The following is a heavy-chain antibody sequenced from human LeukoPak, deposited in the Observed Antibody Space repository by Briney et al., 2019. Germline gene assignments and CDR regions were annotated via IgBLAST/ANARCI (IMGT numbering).Heavy chain of an antibody. CDR2: VRHHGGSE. V-gene: IGHV3-30*02. CDR3: ARESNSGYHSGGPNY. J-gene: IGHJ4*02. Sequence: GGSLRLSCAASGFALSNYGMHWVRQAPGKGLEWEAFVRHHGGSEFYADSVKGRFTISRDTSKNTLFLQMKSLRVEDTAVYSCARESNSGYHSGGPNYWGLGTQVTVSS. CDR1: GFALSNYG. D-gene: IGHD5-12*01.